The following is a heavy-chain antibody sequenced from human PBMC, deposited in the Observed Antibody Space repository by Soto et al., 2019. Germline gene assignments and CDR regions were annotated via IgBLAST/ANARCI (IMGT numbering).Heavy chain of an antibody. D-gene: IGHD1-26*01. J-gene: IGHJ4*02. Sequence: QVQLVESGGGVVQPGRSLRLSCAASGFTFSNYGMYWVRQAPGKGLEWVAFISYDGSSKFYADPMKGRHTISRDNSKNTLYLQMNNLRAEDKDVYYCVKGIGNYWDLDYWGQGTLVTVSS. CDR2: ISYDGSSK. CDR1: GFTFSNYG. V-gene: IGHV3-30*18. CDR3: VKGIGNYWDLDY.